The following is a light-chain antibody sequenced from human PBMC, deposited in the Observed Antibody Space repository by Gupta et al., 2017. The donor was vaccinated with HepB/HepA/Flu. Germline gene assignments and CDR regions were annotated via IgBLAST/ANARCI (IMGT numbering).Light chain of an antibody. V-gene: IGKV1-39*01. CDR1: PSIVIY. J-gene: IGKJ4*02. Sequence: DLPLTPSPSSLSAPVGDRVTITCRASPSIVIYLHWYQQKPGKAPKLLIFGTAGLQSGVPSRFSGSGSGTDFTLTISSLKPEDFATYCCQQTYRMPSTCGPGTKVEIK. CDR3: QQTYRMPST. CDR2: GTA.